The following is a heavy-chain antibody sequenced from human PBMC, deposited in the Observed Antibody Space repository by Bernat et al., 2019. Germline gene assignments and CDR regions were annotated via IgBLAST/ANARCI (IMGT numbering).Heavy chain of an antibody. V-gene: IGHV3-23*01. J-gene: IGHJ3*02. Sequence: EVQLLESGGGLVQPGGSLRLSCAASGFTFSSNALSWVGKAQGKGLEWVQAISGSGGSTYYADSVKGRFTISRDNSKNTLYLQMNSLRAEDTAVYYCAKGPGSYAFDIWGQGTMVTVSS. D-gene: IGHD3-10*01. CDR2: ISGSGGST. CDR1: GFTFSSNA. CDR3: AKGPGSYAFDI.